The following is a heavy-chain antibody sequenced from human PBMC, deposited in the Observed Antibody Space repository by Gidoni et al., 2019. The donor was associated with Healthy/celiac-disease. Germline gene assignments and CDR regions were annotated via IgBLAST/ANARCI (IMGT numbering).Heavy chain of an antibody. V-gene: IGHV3-30-3*01. CDR2: ISYDGSNK. Sequence: QVQLVESGGGVVQPGWFLRLSWAASGFTFSSYAMHWVRQAPGKGLEWVAVISYDGSNKYYADSVKGRFTISRDNSKNTLYLQMNSLRAEDTAVYYCARDRDYLYLFDYWGQGTLVTVSS. J-gene: IGHJ4*02. CDR1: GFTFSSYA. D-gene: IGHD2-8*01. CDR3: ARDRDYLYLFDY.